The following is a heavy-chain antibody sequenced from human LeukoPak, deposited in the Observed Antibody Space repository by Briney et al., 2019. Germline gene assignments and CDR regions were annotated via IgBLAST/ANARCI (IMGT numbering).Heavy chain of an antibody. V-gene: IGHV3-48*01. J-gene: IGHJ4*02. D-gene: IGHD3-22*01. CDR2: ISSSSSTI. CDR3: ARVGDSSGYYYVDY. Sequence: PGGSLRLSCAASGFTFSSYSMNWVRQAPGKGLEWVSYISSSSSTIYYADSVKGRFTISRDNAKNSLYLQMNSLRAEDTAVYYCARVGDSSGYYYVDYWGQGTLVTVSS. CDR1: GFTFSSYS.